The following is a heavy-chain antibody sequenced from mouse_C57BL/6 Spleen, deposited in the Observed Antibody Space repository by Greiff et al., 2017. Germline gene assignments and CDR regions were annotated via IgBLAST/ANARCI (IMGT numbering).Heavy chain of an antibody. D-gene: IGHD1-1*01. V-gene: IGHV1-69*01. CDR1: GYTFTSYW. CDR3: ARRDYYGSRDMDY. CDR2: LDPSDSYT. Sequence: QVQLKQPGAELVMPGASVKLSCKASGYTFTSYWMHWVKQRPGQGLEWIGELDPSDSYTNYNQKFKGKSTLTVDKSSSTAYMQLSSLTSEDSAVYYCARRDYYGSRDMDYWGQGTSVTVSS. J-gene: IGHJ4*01.